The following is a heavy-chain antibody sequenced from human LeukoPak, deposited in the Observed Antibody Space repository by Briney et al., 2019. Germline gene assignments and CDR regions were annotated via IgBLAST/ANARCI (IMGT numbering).Heavy chain of an antibody. CDR2: ISSAGGYI. CDR3: AREIVSSNSLDN. J-gene: IGHJ4*02. Sequence: GGSLSLSCAAAGFTFSSYTLNWVRQAPGKGLEWVSSISSAGGYIYYADSVKGAFTISRDNAKNSLYLQMNSLRAVDTTVYYSAREIVSSNSLDNWGQGTLVTVSS. CDR1: GFTFSSYT. D-gene: IGHD2-2*01. V-gene: IGHV3-21*01.